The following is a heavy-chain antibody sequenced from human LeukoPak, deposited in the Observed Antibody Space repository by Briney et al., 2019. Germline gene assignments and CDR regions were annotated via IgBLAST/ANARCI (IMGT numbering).Heavy chain of an antibody. CDR1: GFTFSSYA. V-gene: IGHV3-30-3*01. CDR2: ISYDGSNK. J-gene: IGHJ5*02. Sequence: GSLRLSCAASGFTFSSYAMHWVRQAPGKGLEWVAVISYDGSNKYYADSVKGRFTISRDNSKNTLYLQMNSLRAEDTAVYYCARDRGSSINWFDPWGQGTLVTVSS. D-gene: IGHD6-13*01. CDR3: ARDRGSSINWFDP.